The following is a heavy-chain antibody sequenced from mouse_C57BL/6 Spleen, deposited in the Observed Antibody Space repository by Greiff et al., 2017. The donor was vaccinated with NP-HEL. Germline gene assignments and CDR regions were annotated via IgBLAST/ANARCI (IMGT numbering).Heavy chain of an antibody. Sequence: QVQLKESGPELVKPGASVKISCKASGYAFSSSWMNWVKQRPGKGLEWIGRIYPGDGDTNYNGKFKGKATLTADKSSSTAYMQLSSLTSEDSAVYFWARTIYYGYDGYAMDYWGQGTSVTVSS. CDR2: IYPGDGDT. V-gene: IGHV1-82*01. CDR3: ARTIYYGYDGYAMDY. D-gene: IGHD2-2*01. CDR1: GYAFSSSW. J-gene: IGHJ4*01.